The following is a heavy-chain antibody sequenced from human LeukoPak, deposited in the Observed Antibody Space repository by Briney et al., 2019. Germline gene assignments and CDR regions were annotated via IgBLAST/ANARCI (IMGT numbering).Heavy chain of an antibody. D-gene: IGHD3-9*01. V-gene: IGHV1-69*05. CDR3: ATTYIRYFDWLLDY. Sequence: SVKVSCKASGGTFSSYAISWVRQAPGQGLEWMGRIIPIFGTANYAQKFQGRVTITTDESTSTTYMELGSLRSEDTAVYYCATTYIRYFDWLLDYWGQGTLVTVSS. CDR1: GGTFSSYA. CDR2: IIPIFGTA. J-gene: IGHJ4*02.